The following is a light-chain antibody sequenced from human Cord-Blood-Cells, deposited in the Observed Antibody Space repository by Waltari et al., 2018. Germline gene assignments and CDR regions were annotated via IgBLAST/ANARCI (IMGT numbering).Light chain of an antibody. CDR3: QQSYSTPYS. CDR2: AAS. V-gene: IGKV1-39*01. CDR1: QSISSY. J-gene: IGKJ2*03. Sequence: DIQMTQSPSSLSGSVGVRVTITCRASQSISSYLNWYQQKPGKAPKLLIYAASSLQSGVPSRFSGSGSGTDFTLTISSLQPEDFATYYCQQSYSTPYSFGQGTKLEIK.